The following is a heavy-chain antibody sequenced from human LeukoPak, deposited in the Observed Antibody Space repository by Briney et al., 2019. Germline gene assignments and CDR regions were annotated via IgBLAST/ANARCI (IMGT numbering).Heavy chain of an antibody. CDR3: ASGYGKFDY. J-gene: IGHJ4*02. Sequence: SETLYLACTVSGASISSYYWSWIRQPPGRGLEWIGYIYYSGSTNYNPSLKSRVTISVDTSKNQFSLKLSSVTAADTAVYYCASGYGKFDYWGQGTLVTVSS. CDR2: IYYSGST. CDR1: GASISSYY. V-gene: IGHV4-59*01. D-gene: IGHD5-12*01.